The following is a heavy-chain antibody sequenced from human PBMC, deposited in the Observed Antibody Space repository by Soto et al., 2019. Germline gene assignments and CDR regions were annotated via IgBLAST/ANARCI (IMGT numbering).Heavy chain of an antibody. CDR1: GFTFSSYW. CDR2: IKYEGSEK. Sequence: EVQLVESGGNLVQPGGSLRLSCAASGFTFSSYWMSWVRQAPGKGLEWVANIKYEGSEKYYVDSVKGRFTISRDNARNSVYLQMNSLRDEGTAVYYCARGEQWLVRWVYWGQGTLVTVSS. D-gene: IGHD6-19*01. V-gene: IGHV3-7*04. J-gene: IGHJ4*02. CDR3: ARGEQWLVRWVY.